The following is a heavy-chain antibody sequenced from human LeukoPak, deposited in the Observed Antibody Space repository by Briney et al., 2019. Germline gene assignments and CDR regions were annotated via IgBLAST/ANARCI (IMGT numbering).Heavy chain of an antibody. CDR2: INHSGST. D-gene: IGHD3-22*01. V-gene: IGHV4-34*01. Sequence: SETLSLTCAVYGGSFSGYYWSWIRQPPGKGLEWIGEINHSGSTNYNPSLKSRVTISVDTSKNQFSLKLSSVTAADTAVYYCARDDYDSSGYYQFDYWGQGTLVTVSS. CDR1: GGSFSGYY. CDR3: ARDDYDSSGYYQFDY. J-gene: IGHJ4*02.